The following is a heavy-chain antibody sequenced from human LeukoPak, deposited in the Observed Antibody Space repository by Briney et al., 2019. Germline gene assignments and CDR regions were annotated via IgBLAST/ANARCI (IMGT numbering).Heavy chain of an antibody. CDR2: IKSKTDGGTT. V-gene: IGHV3-15*01. D-gene: IGHD3-9*01. CDR3: TTEGGDYDILTGYFEYFDY. CDR1: GFTFSNAW. J-gene: IGHJ4*02. Sequence: PGGSLRLSCAASGFTFSNAWMSWVCQAPGKGLEWVGRIKSKTDGGTTDYAAPVKGRFTISRDDSKNTLYLQMNSLKTEDTAVYYCTTEGGDYDILTGYFEYFDYWGQGTLVTVSS.